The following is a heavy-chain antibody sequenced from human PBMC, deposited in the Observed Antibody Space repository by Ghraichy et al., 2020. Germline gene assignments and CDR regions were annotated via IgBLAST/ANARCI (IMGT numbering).Heavy chain of an antibody. CDR3: AKIRKGLVYDILYYYYAMDV. J-gene: IGHJ6*02. D-gene: IGHD2-8*01. V-gene: IGHV3-30*18. CDR1: GFTFSNYG. Sequence: LSLTCAASGFTFSNYGMHWVRQAPGKGLEWVGVISYDGSKKYYGDSVKGRFTISRDNSKNTLYLQMNSLKAEDTAVYKCAKIRKGLVYDILYYYYAMDVWGQGTSVTVSS. CDR2: ISYDGSKK.